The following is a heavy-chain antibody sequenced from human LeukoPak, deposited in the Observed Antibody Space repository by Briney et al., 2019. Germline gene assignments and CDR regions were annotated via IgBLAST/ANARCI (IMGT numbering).Heavy chain of an antibody. CDR2: IYPLDSIT. D-gene: IGHD4-17*01. CDR1: GYDFSIKW. CDR3: ARLAPDYADYWFDS. V-gene: IGHV5-51*01. J-gene: IGHJ5*01. Sequence: GESLKISCQTSGYDFSIKWIGWVRQMPGKGLEWMGIIYPLDSITRYSPSFQGHVTISADTSINTAYLQWTSLKPSDTAIYYCARLAPDYADYWFDSWGQGTLVSVSA.